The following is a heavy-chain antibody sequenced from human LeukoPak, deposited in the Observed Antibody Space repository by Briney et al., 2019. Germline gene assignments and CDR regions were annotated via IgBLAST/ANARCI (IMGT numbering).Heavy chain of an antibody. V-gene: IGHV4-4*07. CDR3: ARGGSSGWYKVFDY. CDR1: GVSISSFY. D-gene: IGHD6-19*01. Sequence: SETLSLTCTVSGVSISSFYWSWIRQPAGKGLEWIGRIYTSGSTNYNPSRKSRVTMSVDTSKNQFSLKLSSVTAADTAVYYCARGGSSGWYKVFDYWGQGTLVTVSS. CDR2: IYTSGST. J-gene: IGHJ4*02.